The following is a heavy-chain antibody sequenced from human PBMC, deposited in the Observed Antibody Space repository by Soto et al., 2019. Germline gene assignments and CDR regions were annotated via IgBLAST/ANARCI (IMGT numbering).Heavy chain of an antibody. J-gene: IGHJ4*02. CDR1: GFAFRSYG. D-gene: IGHD3-10*02. Sequence: QIQLVESGGGVVQPGRSLRLSCAASGFAFRSYGMHWVRQVPGRGLDWLSVISYDKNTIHYAGSVRGRFTISRDNSKNTVYLDIKSLRPEDTAIYYCAKGGATAAVLHYWGQGTLVTVSP. CDR2: ISYDKNTI. CDR3: AKGGATAAVLHY. V-gene: IGHV3-30*18.